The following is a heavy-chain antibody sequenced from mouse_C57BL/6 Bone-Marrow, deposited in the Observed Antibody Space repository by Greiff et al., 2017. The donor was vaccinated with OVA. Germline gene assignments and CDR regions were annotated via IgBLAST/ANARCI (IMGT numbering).Heavy chain of an antibody. V-gene: IGHV2-5*01. CDR2: IWRGGST. J-gene: IGHJ4*01. CDR1: GFSLTSYG. CDR3: AKESYGSSRYAMDY. Sequence: VQLQESGPGLVQPSQSLSITCTVSGFSLTSYGVHWVRQSPGQGLEWLGVIWRGGSTAYNAAFMSRLSITKDNSKSQVFLKMNSLQADDTAIYYCAKESYGSSRYAMDYWGQGTSVTVSS. D-gene: IGHD1-1*01.